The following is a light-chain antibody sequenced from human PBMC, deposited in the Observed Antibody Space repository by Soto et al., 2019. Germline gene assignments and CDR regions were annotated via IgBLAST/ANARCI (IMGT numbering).Light chain of an antibody. CDR3: MQALQTPLYT. V-gene: IGKV2-28*01. Sequence: DIVMTQSPLSLPVTPGEPASISCRSSQSLLHSNGYNYLHWYLQKPGQSPQLLIYLGSNRASGVPDRFSGSGSGTDFTLKISRVEAEDVGVYYCMQALQTPLYTFXQGTKADIK. J-gene: IGKJ2*01. CDR1: QSLLHSNGYNY. CDR2: LGS.